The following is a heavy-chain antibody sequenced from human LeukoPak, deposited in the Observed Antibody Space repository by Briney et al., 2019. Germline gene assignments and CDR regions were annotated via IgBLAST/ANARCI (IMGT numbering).Heavy chain of an antibody. CDR2: INPNSGGT. J-gene: IGHJ5*02. D-gene: IGHD5-18*01. Sequence: GASVKVSCKASGYTFTGYYMHWVRQAPGQGLEWMGWINPNSGGTNYAQKFQGRVTMTRDTSISTAYMELSRLRSDDTAVYYCARVGGGSRYRKRNWFDPWGQGTLVTVSS. V-gene: IGHV1-2*02. CDR1: GYTFTGYY. CDR3: ARVGGGSRYRKRNWFDP.